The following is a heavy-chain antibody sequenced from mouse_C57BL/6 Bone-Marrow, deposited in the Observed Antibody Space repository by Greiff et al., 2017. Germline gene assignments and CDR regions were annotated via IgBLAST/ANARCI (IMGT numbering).Heavy chain of an antibody. D-gene: IGHD2-4*01. CDR3: ARRGLRPYWYFDV. CDR2: ISYDGSN. Sequence: VQLKESGPGLVKPSQSLSLTCSVTGYSITSGYYWNWIRQFPGNKLEWMGYISYDGSNNYNPSLKNRISITRDTSKNQFFLKLNSVTTEDTATYYCARRGLRPYWYFDVWGTGTTVTVSS. V-gene: IGHV3-6*01. CDR1: GYSITSGYY. J-gene: IGHJ1*03.